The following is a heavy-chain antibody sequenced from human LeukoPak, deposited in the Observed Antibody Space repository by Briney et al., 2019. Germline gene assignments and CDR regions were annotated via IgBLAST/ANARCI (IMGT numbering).Heavy chain of an antibody. D-gene: IGHD6-6*01. Sequence: SETLSLTCAVYGGSFSGYYWSWIRRPAGKGLEWIGRIYTSGSTNYNPSLKSRVTMSVDTSKNQFSLKLSSVTAADTAVYYCAREIAARPVHWFDPWGQGTLVTVSS. CDR1: GGSFSGYY. J-gene: IGHJ5*02. CDR3: AREIAARPVHWFDP. V-gene: IGHV4-59*10. CDR2: IYTSGST.